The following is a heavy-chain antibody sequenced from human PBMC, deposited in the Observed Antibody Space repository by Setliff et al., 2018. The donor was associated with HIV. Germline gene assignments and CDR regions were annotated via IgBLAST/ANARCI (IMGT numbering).Heavy chain of an antibody. V-gene: IGHV1-69*13. CDR1: GGTFRSHE. CDR3: ARIPNHSSGFDY. J-gene: IGHJ4*02. Sequence: SAKVSCKASGGTFRSHEISWVRQAPGQGLEWMGGIVPILNTGNYAPKFQGRVTITADESTTTAYMELSSLRSEDTAVYYCARIPNHSSGFDYWGQGTPVTVSS. CDR2: IVPILNTG. D-gene: IGHD3-22*01.